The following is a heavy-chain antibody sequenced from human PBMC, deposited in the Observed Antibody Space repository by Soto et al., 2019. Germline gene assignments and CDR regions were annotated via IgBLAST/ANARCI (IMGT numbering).Heavy chain of an antibody. CDR3: AKQAVVVAATPWFDP. Sequence: PGGSLRLSCAASGFTFSDHYMDWVRQAPGKGLEWVSSISGGGDRTYYGDSMKGRFTISRDNSKNTLYLQINSLRADDTAVYYCAKQAVVVAATPWFDPWGQGTLVTVS. V-gene: IGHV3-23*01. J-gene: IGHJ5*02. CDR1: GFTFSDHY. D-gene: IGHD2-15*01. CDR2: ISGGGDRT.